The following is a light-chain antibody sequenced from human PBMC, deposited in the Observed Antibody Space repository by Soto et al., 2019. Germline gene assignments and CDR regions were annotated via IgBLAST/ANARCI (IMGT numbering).Light chain of an antibody. CDR3: LQDYNYPLT. Sequence: AIQMTQSPSSLSPSVGDRVTITCRASQGISHYLGWYQQKPGKAPKLLIYAASSLQSGVPSRFSGSGSGTDFTLTISSLQPEDFATYYCLQDYNYPLTFGGGTKVEIK. CDR1: QGISHY. CDR2: AAS. J-gene: IGKJ4*01. V-gene: IGKV1-6*01.